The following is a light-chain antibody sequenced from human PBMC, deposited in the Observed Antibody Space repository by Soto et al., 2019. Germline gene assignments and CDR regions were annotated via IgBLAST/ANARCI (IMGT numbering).Light chain of an antibody. J-gene: IGKJ1*01. Sequence: DIVMTQSPLSLPVTPGEPASISCRSSQSILHSNGYNYLDWYLQKPGQSQQLLIYLGSNRASGVPDRFRGSGSGTEITLKTSRVEAEDVGVYYCMQALQTPRTFGQGTKVEIK. CDR1: QSILHSNGYNY. CDR3: MQALQTPRT. CDR2: LGS. V-gene: IGKV2-28*01.